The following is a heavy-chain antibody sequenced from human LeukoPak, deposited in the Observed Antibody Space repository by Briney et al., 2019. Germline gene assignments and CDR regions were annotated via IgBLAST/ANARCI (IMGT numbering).Heavy chain of an antibody. CDR1: GFTFSNHA. V-gene: IGHV3-23*01. J-gene: IGHJ4*02. Sequence: GGSLRLSCAASGFTFSNHAMSWVRQAPGKGLEWVSGINGSGGRTYYADSVKGRFTISRDNSKNTLYLQMNSLRAEDTAVYYCATGGDDSGSANGKIDYWGQGTLVTVSS. D-gene: IGHD3-22*01. CDR2: INGSGGRT. CDR3: ATGGDDSGSANGKIDY.